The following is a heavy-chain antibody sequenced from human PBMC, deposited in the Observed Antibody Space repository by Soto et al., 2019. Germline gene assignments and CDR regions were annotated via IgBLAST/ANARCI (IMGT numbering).Heavy chain of an antibody. D-gene: IGHD2-21*02. Sequence: SGPTLVNPTQTLTLTCTVSGFSLRTSGMCVTWIRQPPGKALEWLALIDWHADKYYSTSLKTRLTNSKDTSKNQVVLTMTNMDPVDTATYYCSRIISVRSLAYCTGDCSYYYGMDVWGQGT. J-gene: IGHJ6*02. CDR2: IDWHADK. CDR1: GFSLRTSGMC. CDR3: SRIISVRSLAYCTGDCSYYYGMDV. V-gene: IGHV2-70*01.